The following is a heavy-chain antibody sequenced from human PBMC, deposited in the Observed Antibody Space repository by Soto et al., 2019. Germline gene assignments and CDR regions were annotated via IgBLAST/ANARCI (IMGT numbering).Heavy chain of an antibody. CDR2: IDPSDSYT. D-gene: IGHD2-2*01. Sequence: GESLKISCKGSGYSFTSYWISWVRQMPGKGLEWMGRIDPSDSYTNYSPSFQGHVTISADKSISTAYLQWSSLKASDTAMYYCARLDLVVVPATGKDYYYYYGMDVWGQGTTVTVSS. J-gene: IGHJ6*02. V-gene: IGHV5-10-1*01. CDR3: ARLDLVVVPATGKDYYYYYGMDV. CDR1: GYSFTSYW.